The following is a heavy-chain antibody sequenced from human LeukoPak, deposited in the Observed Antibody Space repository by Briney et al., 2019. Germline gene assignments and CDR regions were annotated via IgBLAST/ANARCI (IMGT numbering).Heavy chain of an antibody. CDR2: IYYSGDT. D-gene: IGHD3-16*01. J-gene: IGHJ4*02. V-gene: IGHV4-39*01. Sequence: PSETLSLTCTVSGGSISSSSYYWGWIRQPPGKGLEWIGSIYYSGDTYYNPSLKSRVTISVHTSKNQFSLKVSSVTAADTAVYYCARLASTLNAWGSPDYWGQGTLVTVSS. CDR1: GGSISSSSYY. CDR3: ARLASTLNAWGSPDY.